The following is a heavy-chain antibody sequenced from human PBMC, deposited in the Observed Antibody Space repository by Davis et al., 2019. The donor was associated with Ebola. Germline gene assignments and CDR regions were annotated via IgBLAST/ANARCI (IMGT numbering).Heavy chain of an antibody. Sequence: SLKISCAASGFVFRNYVLSWVRQAPGKGLEWVSTLVTSADTYYADSVKGRFTISRDNSKNTLYLQMNGLRVEDTAIYYCAKDTRNIWFDIWGQGTNVTVSS. CDR2: LVTSADT. J-gene: IGHJ3*02. D-gene: IGHD1-26*01. V-gene: IGHV3-23*01. CDR1: GFVFRNYV. CDR3: AKDTRNIWFDI.